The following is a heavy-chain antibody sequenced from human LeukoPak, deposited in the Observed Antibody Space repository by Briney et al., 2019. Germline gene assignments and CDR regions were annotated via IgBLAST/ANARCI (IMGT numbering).Heavy chain of an antibody. CDR1: GFTFNNYE. Sequence: PGGSLRLSCAASGFTFNNYEFNWVRQAPGKGLEWVSYISSSGSTIYYAASVKGRFTISRDNAKNSLYLQMNSLRAEDTAVYFCARDDGAYYQYSMDVWGKGTTVTVSS. CDR3: ARDDGAYYQYSMDV. J-gene: IGHJ6*03. CDR2: ISSSGSTI. V-gene: IGHV3-48*03. D-gene: IGHD3-16*01.